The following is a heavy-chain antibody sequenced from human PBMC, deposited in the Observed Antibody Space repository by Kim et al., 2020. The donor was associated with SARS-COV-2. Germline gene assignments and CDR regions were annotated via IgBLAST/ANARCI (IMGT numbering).Heavy chain of an antibody. J-gene: IGHJ4*02. CDR3: VRNLGSDGDDY. CDR1: GFSVTSNY. CDR2: IFDDGTT. Sequence: GGSLRLSCAISGFSVTSNYMTWVRQAPGKGLEWVSVIFDDGTTFYTDSVKGRFAISRHISRNTLYLQMSRLRLEDAAVYYCVRNLGSDGDDYWGQGTLV. V-gene: IGHV3-53*04. D-gene: IGHD1-7*01.